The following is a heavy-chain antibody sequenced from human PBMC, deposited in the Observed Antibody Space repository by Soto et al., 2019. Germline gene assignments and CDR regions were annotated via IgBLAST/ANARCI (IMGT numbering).Heavy chain of an antibody. CDR1: GFSLRTTGVG. CDR3: AHLLPTYYFDY. CDR2: IYWDDDK. D-gene: IGHD2-15*01. Sequence: SGPTLVNPTQTLTLTCTFSGFSLRTTGVGVGWIRQPPGKTLEWLALIYWDDDKRYSPFLKSRVTITKDTSKNQVVLIMTNMDPVDTATYYCAHLLPTYYFDYWGQGTLVTVSS. J-gene: IGHJ4*02. V-gene: IGHV2-5*02.